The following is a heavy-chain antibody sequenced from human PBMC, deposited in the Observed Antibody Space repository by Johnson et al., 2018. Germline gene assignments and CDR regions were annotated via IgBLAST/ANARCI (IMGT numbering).Heavy chain of an antibody. Sequence: EVQLVESGGGLVKPGGSLRLSCAVSGFTFSSYAMSWVRQAPGKGLEWVSAISGSGGSTYYADSVKGRFTISRDNSKNTLYLQMNSRRAEDTAVYYCAKCYGDYVYYYYGMDGGGQGTTVTVSS. J-gene: IGHJ6*02. CDR2: ISGSGGST. D-gene: IGHD4-17*01. V-gene: IGHV3-23*04. CDR3: AKCYGDYVYYYYGMDG. CDR1: GFTFSSYA.